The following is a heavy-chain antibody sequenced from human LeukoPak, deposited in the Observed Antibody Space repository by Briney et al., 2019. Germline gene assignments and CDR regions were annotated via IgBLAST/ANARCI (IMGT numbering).Heavy chain of an antibody. CDR1: GYTFTSYY. CDR3: ARSITMIVVVPSLAY. J-gene: IGHJ4*02. D-gene: IGHD3-22*01. CDR2: INTNTGNP. Sequence: ASVKVSCKASGYTFTSYYMHWVRQAPGQGLEWMGWINTNTGNPTYAQGFTGRFVFSLDTSVSTAYLQISSLKAEDTAVYYCARSITMIVVVPSLAYWGQGTLVTVSS. V-gene: IGHV7-4-1*02.